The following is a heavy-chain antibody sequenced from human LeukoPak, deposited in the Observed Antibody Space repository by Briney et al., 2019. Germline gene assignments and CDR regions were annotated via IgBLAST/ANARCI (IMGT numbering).Heavy chain of an antibody. CDR2: ICGGGGST. J-gene: IGHJ4*02. D-gene: IGHD3-3*01. CDR3: AKDLSLGYHFWSGYYTPFDY. CDR1: GFTFSSYA. Sequence: VGSLRLSCAASGFTFSSYAMSWVRQAPGKGLEWVSAICGGGGSTYYADSVKGRFTISRDNSKNTLYLQMNSLRAEDTAVYYCAKDLSLGYHFWSGYYTPFDYWGQGTLVTVSS. V-gene: IGHV3-23*01.